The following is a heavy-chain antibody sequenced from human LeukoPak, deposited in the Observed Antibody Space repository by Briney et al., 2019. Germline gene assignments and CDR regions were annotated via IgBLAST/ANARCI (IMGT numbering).Heavy chain of an antibody. CDR1: GFTFSDYY. J-gene: IGHJ6*02. CDR3: ARELIEGYYGMDV. V-gene: IGHV3-11*01. Sequence: PGGSLRLSCAASGFTFSDYYMSWIRQAPGRGLEWISYIGSSGTIIYYADSVKGRFTISRDNAKNSLYLQMNSLRAEDTAVYYCARELIEGYYGMDVWGQGTTVTVSS. CDR2: IGSSGTII.